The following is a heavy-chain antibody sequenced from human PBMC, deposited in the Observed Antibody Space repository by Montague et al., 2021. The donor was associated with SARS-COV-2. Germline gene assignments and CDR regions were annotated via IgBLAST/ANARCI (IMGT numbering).Heavy chain of an antibody. CDR3: ARGSHYYDSSGYYFDY. V-gene: IGHV4-59*01. D-gene: IGHD3-22*01. J-gene: IGHJ4*02. CDR2: IYYSGST. CDR1: GGSISSYY. Sequence: SETLSLTCTVSGGSISSYYWSWIRQHPGKGLEWIGYIYYSGSTNYKPSLKSRVTISVDTSKNQFSLKLSSVTAADTAVYYCARGSHYYDSSGYYFDYWGQGTLVTVSS.